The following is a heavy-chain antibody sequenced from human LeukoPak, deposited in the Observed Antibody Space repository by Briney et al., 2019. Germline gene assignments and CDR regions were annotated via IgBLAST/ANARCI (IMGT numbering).Heavy chain of an antibody. J-gene: IGHJ4*02. CDR3: ATDQNSSGWYDYFDY. V-gene: IGHV1-24*01. CDR1: GYTLTELS. CDR2: FDPEHGET. Sequence: ASVKVSCKVSGYTLTELSMHWVRQAPGKGLEWMGGFDPEHGETIYAQKFQGRVTMTEDTSTDTAYMELSRLRSEDTAVYYCATDQNSSGWYDYFDYWGQGTLVTVSS. D-gene: IGHD6-19*01.